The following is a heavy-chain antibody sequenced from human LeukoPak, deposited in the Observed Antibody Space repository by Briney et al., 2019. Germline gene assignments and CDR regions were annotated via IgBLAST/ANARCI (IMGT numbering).Heavy chain of an antibody. Sequence: GGSLRLSCAASGFTFSSYAMHWVRQAPGKGLEWVAVISYDGSNKYYADSVKGRFTISRDNSKNTLYLRMNSLRAEDTAVYYCARDPEPPDTPNSYYFDYWGQGTLVTVSS. CDR2: ISYDGSNK. D-gene: IGHD1-14*01. J-gene: IGHJ4*02. V-gene: IGHV3-30-3*01. CDR1: GFTFSSYA. CDR3: ARDPEPPDTPNSYYFDY.